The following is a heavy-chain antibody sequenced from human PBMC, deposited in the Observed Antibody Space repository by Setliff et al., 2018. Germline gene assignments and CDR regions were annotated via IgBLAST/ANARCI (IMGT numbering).Heavy chain of an antibody. D-gene: IGHD7-27*01. CDR3: ARDRTGEEYCVMDV. CDR1: GYTFTNYG. J-gene: IGHJ6*02. V-gene: IGHV1-18*01. Sequence: ASVKVSCKASGYTFTNYGINWVRQAPGQGLEWMGWINNYNMNTNYPQKFLGRVTMTTDTSTSTAYMELRSLRPDDTAVYYCARDRTGEEYCVMDVWGQGTTVTVSS. CDR2: INNYNMNT.